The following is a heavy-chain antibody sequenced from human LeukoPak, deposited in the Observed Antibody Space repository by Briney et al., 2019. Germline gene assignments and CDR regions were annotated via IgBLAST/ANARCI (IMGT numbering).Heavy chain of an antibody. CDR3: ARDSGNCISDSCDLDY. V-gene: IGHV1-2*02. CDR2: INPNSGGT. D-gene: IGHD2-2*01. CDR1: GYTFTSYD. J-gene: IGHJ4*02. Sequence: GASVKVSCKASGYTFTSYDINWVRQATGQGLEWMGWINPNSGGTKYAQKFQGGVTMTRDTSFSTVYMELSRLRSDDTAVYYCARDSGNCISDSCDLDYWGQGTLVTVSS.